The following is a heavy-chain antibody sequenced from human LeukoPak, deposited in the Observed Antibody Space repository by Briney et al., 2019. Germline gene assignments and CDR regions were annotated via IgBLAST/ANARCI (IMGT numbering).Heavy chain of an antibody. CDR1: GFTFRSHA. Sequence: GGSLRLSCVGSGFTFRSHAMTWVRQAPGKGLKWVSTITTGDGNTYYADSVKGRFTVSRDDSKNTLYLQMNSLRAEDTAVYYCAKDGGLWVSAHWGDSWGRGTLVTVSS. D-gene: IGHD7-27*01. V-gene: IGHV3-23*01. CDR2: ITTGDGNT. J-gene: IGHJ4*02. CDR3: AKDGGLWVSAHWGDS.